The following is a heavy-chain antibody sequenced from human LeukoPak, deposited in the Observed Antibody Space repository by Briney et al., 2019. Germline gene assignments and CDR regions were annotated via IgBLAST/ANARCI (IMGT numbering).Heavy chain of an antibody. CDR1: GFTFRNYM. D-gene: IGHD3-10*01. CDR2: ILEDGSIQ. V-gene: IGHV3-30*04. CDR3: ARVQGGGFRTADF. J-gene: IGHJ4*02. Sequence: GGSLRLSCAASGFTFRNYMMHWVRQAPGKGLDWVAVILEDGSIQHYADSVKGRFTISRDNSRNTVFLQMNSLRGEDTAIYYCARVQGGGFRTADFWGQGTVVTVPS.